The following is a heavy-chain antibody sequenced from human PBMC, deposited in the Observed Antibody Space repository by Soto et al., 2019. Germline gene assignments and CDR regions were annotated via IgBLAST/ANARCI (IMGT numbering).Heavy chain of an antibody. CDR3: ARDRELGRSSPYFDF. D-gene: IGHD6-6*01. J-gene: IGHJ4*02. V-gene: IGHV3-33*01. CDR1: GFTFSSYG. Sequence: GGSLRLSCAASGFTFSSYGIHWVRQAPGKGLEWVAVIWDEGKNRRYADSVRGRFTVSSDNSKKTVYLQMDSLRVEDTAMYYCARDRELGRSSPYFDFWGQGALVTVSS. CDR2: IWDEGKNR.